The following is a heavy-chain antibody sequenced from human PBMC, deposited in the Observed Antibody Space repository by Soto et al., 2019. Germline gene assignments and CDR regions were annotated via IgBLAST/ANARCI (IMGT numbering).Heavy chain of an antibody. D-gene: IGHD3-10*01. J-gene: IGHJ6*02. V-gene: IGHV3-13*05. CDR3: ARAYLGEMTRRADYYYAMDV. CDR2: IGAADDP. CDR1: RSSLNVSD. Sequence: LASAAFRSSLNVSDSAWFRQNQGKGLEWVSAIGAADDPYYLGSVKGRFSVSRDNAQKSLYLQMNNLRVGDTAVYYCARAYLGEMTRRADYYYAMDVWGRGTTVTVSS.